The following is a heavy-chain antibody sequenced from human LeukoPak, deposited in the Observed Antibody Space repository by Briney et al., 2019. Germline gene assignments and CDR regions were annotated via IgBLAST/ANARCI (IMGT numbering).Heavy chain of an antibody. CDR2: IGFDGSNK. V-gene: IGHV3-30*02. J-gene: IGHJ3*02. CDR1: KFTFNNFG. Sequence: GGSLRLSCAASKFTFNNFGMHWVRQAPGKGLEWVTFIGFDGSNKYYADFVKGRFTVSRDNSKNTLYLQMSGLRAEDTAVYFCAKDYYDNRGFGFHIWGQGTMVIVSS. D-gene: IGHD3-22*01. CDR3: AKDYYDNRGFGFHI.